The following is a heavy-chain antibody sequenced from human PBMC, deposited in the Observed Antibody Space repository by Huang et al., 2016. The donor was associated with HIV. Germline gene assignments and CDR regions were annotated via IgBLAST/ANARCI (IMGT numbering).Heavy chain of an antibody. D-gene: IGHD2-2*01. CDR3: ARGQRFAAGKDSIFDL. CDR1: GGSLSGYY. J-gene: IGHJ5*02. Sequence: QVQLEQWGAGLLRPSETLSLTCALHGGSLSGYYWNWIRQSPGKGLEWIGEGTPSGGNNNNPASKNRVTVPMMKSRRKFALRMTSMSATETAVYYCARGQRFAAGKDSIFDLWGQGIEVTVSS. V-gene: IGHV4-34*01. CDR2: GTPSGGN.